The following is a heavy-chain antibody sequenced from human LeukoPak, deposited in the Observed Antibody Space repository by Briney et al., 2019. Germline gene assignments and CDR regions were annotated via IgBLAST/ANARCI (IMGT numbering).Heavy chain of an antibody. Sequence: GGSLRLSCAASGFTFSSYGMHWVRQAPGKGLEWVAFIRYDGSNKYYADSVKGRFTISRDNSKNTLYLQMNSLRAEDTAVYYCARDLRVGASTLDYWGQGTLVTVSS. CDR1: GFTFSSYG. CDR2: IRYDGSNK. J-gene: IGHJ4*02. V-gene: IGHV3-30*02. CDR3: ARDLRVGASTLDY. D-gene: IGHD1-26*01.